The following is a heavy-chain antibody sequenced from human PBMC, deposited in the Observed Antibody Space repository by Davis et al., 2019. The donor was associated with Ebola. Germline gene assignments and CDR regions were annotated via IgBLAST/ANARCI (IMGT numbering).Heavy chain of an antibody. CDR1: GFTFSSYA. J-gene: IGHJ3*02. V-gene: IGHV3-23*01. CDR3: AKAPEEWDIVLVVYAFDI. Sequence: GESLKISCAASGFTFSSYAMSWVRQAPGKGLEWVSAISGSGGSTYYADSVKGRFTISRDNSKNTLYLQMNSLRAEDTAVYYCAKAPEEWDIVLVVYAFDIWGQGTMVTVSS. D-gene: IGHD2-8*02. CDR2: ISGSGGST.